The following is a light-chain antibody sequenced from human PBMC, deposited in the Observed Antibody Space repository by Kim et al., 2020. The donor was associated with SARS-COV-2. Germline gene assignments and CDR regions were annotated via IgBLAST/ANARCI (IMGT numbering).Light chain of an antibody. V-gene: IGLV3-21*04. CDR1: NVGSKS. CDR2: YES. CDR3: QVWDSNSDHVV. Sequence: PGKTARITWGENNVGSKSVQWYRRKPGQAPVLVIYYESDRPSGIPERFSGSKSGGTAALTISRVEAGDEADYYCQVWDSNSDHVVFGGGTQLTVL. J-gene: IGLJ2*01.